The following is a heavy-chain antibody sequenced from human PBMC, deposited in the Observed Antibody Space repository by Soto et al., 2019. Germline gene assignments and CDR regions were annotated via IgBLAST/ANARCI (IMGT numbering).Heavy chain of an antibody. Sequence: EVQLLDSGGGLVQPGGSLRLSCTASGFTFSDYAMSWVRQPPGKGLEWVSVISAGGSTYYADSVKGRFTVSRANSKNTLYLQMNSLRAEDTAVYYCANVPIWCSGTSCYTEGFDYWGQGTLVTVSS. D-gene: IGHD2-2*02. CDR1: GFTFSDYA. J-gene: IGHJ4*02. V-gene: IGHV3-23*01. CDR3: ANVPIWCSGTSCYTEGFDY. CDR2: ISAGGST.